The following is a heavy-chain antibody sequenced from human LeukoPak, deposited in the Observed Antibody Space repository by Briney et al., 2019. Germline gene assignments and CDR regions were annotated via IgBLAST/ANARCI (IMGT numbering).Heavy chain of an antibody. V-gene: IGHV1-69*04. D-gene: IGHD3-22*01. CDR1: GGTFSSYA. CDR2: IIPTLGIA. CDR3: ARDSGSSGYYGLDY. Sequence: SVKVSCKASGGTFSSYAISWVRQAPGQGLEWMGRIIPTLGIANYAQKSQGRVTITADKSTSTAYMELSSLRSEDTAVYYCARDSGSSGYYGLDYWGQGTLVTVSS. J-gene: IGHJ4*02.